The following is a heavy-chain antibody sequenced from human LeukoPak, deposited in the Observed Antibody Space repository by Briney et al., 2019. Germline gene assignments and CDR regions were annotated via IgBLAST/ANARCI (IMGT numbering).Heavy chain of an antibody. D-gene: IGHD5-18*01. CDR2: ISSSSSTI. Sequence: GGSLRLSCAASGFTFSSYSMNWVRQAPGKGLEWVSYISSSSSTIYYADSVKGRFPISRDNAKNSLYLQMSSLRAEDTAVYYCARDRHESLAMEEDFDYWGQGTLVTVSS. V-gene: IGHV3-48*01. J-gene: IGHJ4*02. CDR1: GFTFSSYS. CDR3: ARDRHESLAMEEDFDY.